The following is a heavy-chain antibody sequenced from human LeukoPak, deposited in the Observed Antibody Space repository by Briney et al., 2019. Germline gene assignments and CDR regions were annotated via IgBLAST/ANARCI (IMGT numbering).Heavy chain of an antibody. CDR3: AKGRPQATYYYDSSGYAPFDY. CDR1: GFTFDDYA. D-gene: IGHD3-22*01. J-gene: IGHJ4*02. Sequence: GGSLRLSCAASGFTFDDYAMHWVRQAPGKGLEWVAVISYDGSNKYYADSVKGRFTISRDNSKNTLYLQMNSLRAEDTAVYYCAKGRPQATYYYDSSGYAPFDYWGQGTLVTVSS. CDR2: ISYDGSNK. V-gene: IGHV3-30*18.